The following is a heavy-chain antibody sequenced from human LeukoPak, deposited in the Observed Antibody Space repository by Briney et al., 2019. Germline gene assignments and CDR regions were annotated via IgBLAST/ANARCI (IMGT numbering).Heavy chain of an antibody. V-gene: IGHV3-23*01. D-gene: IGHD3-10*01. CDR1: GFTFSSYG. CDR3: AKDALLLWFGEPIGYFDY. J-gene: IGHJ4*02. Sequence: PGGTLRLSCAASGFTFSSYGMSWVRQAPGKGLEWVSAISGSGGSTYYADSVKGRFTISRDNSKNTLYLQMNSLRAEDTAVYYCAKDALLLWFGEPIGYFDYWGQGTLGTVSS. CDR2: ISGSGGST.